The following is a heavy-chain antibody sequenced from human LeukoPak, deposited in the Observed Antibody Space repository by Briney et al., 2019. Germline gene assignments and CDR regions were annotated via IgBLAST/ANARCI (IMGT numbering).Heavy chain of an antibody. V-gene: IGHV3-13*04. D-gene: IGHD2-2*01. J-gene: IGHJ5*02. Sequence: GGSLRLSCAASGFTFSSYDMHWVRQATGKGLEWVSAIGTAGGTYYPGSVKGRLTISRENAKNSLYLQMNSLRAGDTAVYYCARGQLQWGGYWFDPWGQGTLVTVSS. CDR3: ARGQLQWGGYWFDP. CDR2: IGTAGGT. CDR1: GFTFSSYD.